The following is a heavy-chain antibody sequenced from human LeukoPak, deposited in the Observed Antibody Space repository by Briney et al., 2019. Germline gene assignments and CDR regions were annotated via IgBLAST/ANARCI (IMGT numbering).Heavy chain of an antibody. CDR1: GGTFSNYG. D-gene: IGHD3-22*01. J-gene: IGHJ3*02. V-gene: IGHV1-69*05. CDR2: IIPMFGIA. Sequence: SVKVSCKASGGTFSNYGISWVRQAPGQGREWMGGIIPMFGIADYAQQFQGRVTITTDESTSTAYMELSSLRSEDTAVYYCARATTLYYYDSSGIDAFDIWGQGTMVTVSS. CDR3: ARATTLYYYDSSGIDAFDI.